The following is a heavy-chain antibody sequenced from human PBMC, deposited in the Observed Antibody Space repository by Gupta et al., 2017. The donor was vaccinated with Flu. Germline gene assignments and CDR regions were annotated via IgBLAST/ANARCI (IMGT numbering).Heavy chain of an antibody. V-gene: IGHV3-7*01. CDR3: ARGRTSWSN. Sequence: EDKVVESGGDLFQPGGYLNLSCVVSEFTIRAFWMTWVRQAPGKRPEWVATIGQDGRERSYLGSLKGRFTVSRSNDKISIYLQMSSLRVEDSGLYHCARGRTSWSNWGQVTLVTVAP. J-gene: IGHJ4*02. CDR1: EFTIRAFW. CDR2: IGQDGRER. D-gene: IGHD6-6*01.